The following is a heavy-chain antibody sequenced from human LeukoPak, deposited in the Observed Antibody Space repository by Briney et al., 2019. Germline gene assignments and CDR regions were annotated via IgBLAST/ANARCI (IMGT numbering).Heavy chain of an antibody. J-gene: IGHJ4*02. CDR1: GFTFSSYE. D-gene: IGHD3-10*01. V-gene: IGHV3-48*03. CDR3: ARGRYYGSGTLDY. Sequence: PGGSLRLSCAASGFTFSSYEMNWVRQTPGKGLEWVSYITSSSSTIYYADSVKGRFFISRDNAKNPLYLEMNILRAEDTAVYYCARGRYYGSGTLDYWGQGTLVTVSS. CDR2: ITSSSSTI.